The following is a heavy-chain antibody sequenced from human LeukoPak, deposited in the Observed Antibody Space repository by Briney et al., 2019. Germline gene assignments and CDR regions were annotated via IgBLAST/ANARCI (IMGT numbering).Heavy chain of an antibody. V-gene: IGHV3-7*01. CDR1: GVTFSSYW. D-gene: IGHD2-2*01. CDR2: IKQDGSEK. CDR3: ARDDCSSISCYHNWFDP. J-gene: IGHJ5*02. Sequence: GGSLRLSCAASGVTFSSYWMSWGRQAPGEGVERVAHIKQDGSEKYYVDSVKGRFTISRDNAKNSLYLQMNSLRAEDTAVYYCARDDCSSISCYHNWFDPWGQGTLVTVSS.